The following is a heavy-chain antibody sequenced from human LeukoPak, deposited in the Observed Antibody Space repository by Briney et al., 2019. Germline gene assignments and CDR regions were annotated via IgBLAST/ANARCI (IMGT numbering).Heavy chain of an antibody. CDR2: ISGTSSLI. Sequence: PGGSLRLSCATSGFTFSRYAMHWVRQAPGKGLEWVSYISGTSSLIYYADSVKGRFTISRDNAKNSLYLQMNSLRDEDTAVYYCVRDQFFSFDYWGQGTLVTVSS. J-gene: IGHJ4*02. V-gene: IGHV3-48*02. CDR3: VRDQFFSFDY. CDR1: GFTFSRYA. D-gene: IGHD3-3*01.